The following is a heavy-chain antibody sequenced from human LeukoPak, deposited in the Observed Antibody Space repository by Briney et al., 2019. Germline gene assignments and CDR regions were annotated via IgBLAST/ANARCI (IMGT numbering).Heavy chain of an antibody. V-gene: IGHV4-34*01. CDR3: ARSRPYYGSGSYSDY. J-gene: IGHJ4*02. CDR1: GGSFSGYH. Sequence: PSETLSLTCAVYGGSFSGYHWSWIRQPPGKGLEWIGEINHSGSTNYNPSLKSRVTISVDTSKNQFSLKLSSVTAADTAVYYCARSRPYYGSGSYSDYWGQGTLVTVSS. D-gene: IGHD3-10*01. CDR2: INHSGST.